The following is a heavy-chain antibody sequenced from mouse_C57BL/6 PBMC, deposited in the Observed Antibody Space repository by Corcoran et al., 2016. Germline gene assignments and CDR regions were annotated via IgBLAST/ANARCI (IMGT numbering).Heavy chain of an antibody. J-gene: IGHJ4*01. CDR3: ARYGSSSLYYYAMDY. Sequence: EVQLQQSGPELVKPGASVKIPCKASGYTFTDYNMDWVKQSHGKSLEWIGDINPNNGGTIYNQKFKGKATLTVDKSSSTAYMELRSLTSEDTAGYYCARYGSSSLYYYAMDYWGQGTSVTVSS. CDR1: GYTFTDYN. CDR2: INPNNGGT. V-gene: IGHV1-18*01. D-gene: IGHD1-1*01.